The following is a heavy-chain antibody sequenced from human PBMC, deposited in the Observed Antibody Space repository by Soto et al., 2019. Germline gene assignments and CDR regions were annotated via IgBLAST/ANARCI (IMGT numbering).Heavy chain of an antibody. J-gene: IGHJ2*01. Sequence: EVQLVESGGGLVQPGGSLRLSCAASGFTFSSYDMHWVRQATGKGLEWVSAIGTAGDTYYPGSVKGRFTISRENAKNSLYLQMNSLSGGDTAVYYCARAAGRKYGSGRPYFWYFDLWGRGTLVTVSS. CDR3: ARAAGRKYGSGRPYFWYFDL. CDR2: IGTAGDT. D-gene: IGHD3-10*01. CDR1: GFTFSSYD. V-gene: IGHV3-13*04.